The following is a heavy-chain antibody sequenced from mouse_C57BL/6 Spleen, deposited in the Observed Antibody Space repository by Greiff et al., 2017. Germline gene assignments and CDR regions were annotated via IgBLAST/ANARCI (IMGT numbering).Heavy chain of an antibody. Sequence: VQLQESGPGLVAPSQSLSITCTVSGFSLTSYAISWVRQPPGKGLEWLGVIWTGGGTNYNSALKSRLSISKDNSKSQVFLKMNSLQTDDTARYYCARYDYDDGYYAMDYWGQGTSVTVSS. V-gene: IGHV2-9-1*01. J-gene: IGHJ4*01. CDR1: GFSLTSYA. D-gene: IGHD2-4*01. CDR2: IWTGGGT. CDR3: ARYDYDDGYYAMDY.